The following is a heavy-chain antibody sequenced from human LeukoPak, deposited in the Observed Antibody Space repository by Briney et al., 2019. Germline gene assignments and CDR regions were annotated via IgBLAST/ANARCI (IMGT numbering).Heavy chain of an antibody. CDR2: INSDGRSK. J-gene: IGHJ4*02. Sequence: GGSLRLSCAASGFTFRSYWMHWVRQAPGKGLVWVSRINSDGRSKGYADSVRGRFTISGDNAKNTLLLQMNSLRAEDSAVYYCARDTGGYDYWGQGALVTVSS. D-gene: IGHD5-12*01. CDR1: GFTFRSYW. CDR3: ARDTGGYDY. V-gene: IGHV3-74*01.